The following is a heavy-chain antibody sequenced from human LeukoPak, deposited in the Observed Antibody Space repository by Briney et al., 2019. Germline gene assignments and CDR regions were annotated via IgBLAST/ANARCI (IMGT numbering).Heavy chain of an antibody. D-gene: IGHD3-10*02. CDR1: GGSISSNSYY. CDR3: ARRCYFLDY. J-gene: IGHJ4*02. CDR2: IYYSGRT. V-gene: IGHV4-39*01. Sequence: SETLSLTCTVSGGSISSNSYYWGWIPQPPGKGLEWIGCIYYSGRTYYNPSLKSRVTISVDTSKTQFSLKLSSVAAAETAVYCCARRCYFLDYWGQGTLVTVSS.